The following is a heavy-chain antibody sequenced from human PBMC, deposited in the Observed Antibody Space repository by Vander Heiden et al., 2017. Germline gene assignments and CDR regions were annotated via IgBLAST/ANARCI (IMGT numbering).Heavy chain of an antibody. CDR1: GFTFSRYA. CDR2: ISYDGSNK. Sequence: QVQLVESGGGVVQPGRSLRLSCAASGFTFSRYAMHWVRQAPGKGREWVAVISYDGSNKYYADSVKGRFTISRDNSKNTLYLQMNSLRAEDTAVYYCARDYCSGGSCLAALDIWGQGTMVTVSS. J-gene: IGHJ3*02. V-gene: IGHV3-30-3*01. CDR3: ARDYCSGGSCLAALDI. D-gene: IGHD2-15*01.